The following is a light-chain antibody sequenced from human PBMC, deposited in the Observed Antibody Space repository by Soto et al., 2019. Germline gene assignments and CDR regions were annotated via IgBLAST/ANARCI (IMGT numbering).Light chain of an antibody. J-gene: IGLJ1*01. CDR2: YVS. CDR1: SSDVGGYNY. Sequence: SALAQPASVSGSPGQSSTITCTESSSDVGGYNYVSWYQQHPGKAPKLMIYYVSNRPSGVSSRFSGSKSGNTASLTISGLQADDEADYYCSSYTSSTHYVFGTGTKVTVL. CDR3: SSYTSSTHYV. V-gene: IGLV2-14*03.